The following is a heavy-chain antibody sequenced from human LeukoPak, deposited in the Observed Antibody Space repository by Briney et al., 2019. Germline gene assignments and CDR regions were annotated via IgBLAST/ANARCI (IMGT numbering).Heavy chain of an antibody. CDR3: ATDFYDST. D-gene: IGHD3-22*01. Sequence: GGSLRLSCATSGFTFSNAWMNWVRQAPGKGLKWVGRIRSNSDGGTIDYAAPVKGRFTLSRDDSKTTLYLQMNSLQTEDTAVYYCATDFYDSTWGQGTLVTVSS. J-gene: IGHJ5*02. CDR2: IRSNSDGGTI. CDR1: GFTFSNAW. V-gene: IGHV3-15*07.